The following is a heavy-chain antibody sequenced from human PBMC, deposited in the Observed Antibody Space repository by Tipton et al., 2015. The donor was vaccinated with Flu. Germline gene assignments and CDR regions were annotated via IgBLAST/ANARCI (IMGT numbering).Heavy chain of an antibody. CDR3: AREGRREQLALDY. D-gene: IGHD6-6*01. V-gene: IGHV4-39*07. CDR1: GDSISSSSYY. CDR2: IYYSGST. J-gene: IGHJ4*02. Sequence: TLSLTCTVSGDSISSSSYYWGWIRQPPGKGLEWIGSIYYSGSTYYNPSLKSRVTISVDTSKYQFSLKLSSVTAADTAVYYCAREGRREQLALDYWGQGTLVTVSS.